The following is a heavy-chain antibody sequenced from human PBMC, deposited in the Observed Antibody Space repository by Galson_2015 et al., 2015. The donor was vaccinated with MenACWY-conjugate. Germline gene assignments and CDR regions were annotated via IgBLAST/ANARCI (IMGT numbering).Heavy chain of an antibody. CDR3: TRRVAVHGLDV. CDR2: ISGASDTI. D-gene: IGHD2-15*01. Sequence: SLRLSCAASGFTFSSYRMNWARQAPGKGLEWLSYISGASDTIYYADSVRGRFTISRDNAKNPLDQKTNRLSAEDTAVYYCTRRVAVHGLDVWGQGTTVTVTS. CDR1: GFTFSSYR. V-gene: IGHV3-48*04. J-gene: IGHJ6*02.